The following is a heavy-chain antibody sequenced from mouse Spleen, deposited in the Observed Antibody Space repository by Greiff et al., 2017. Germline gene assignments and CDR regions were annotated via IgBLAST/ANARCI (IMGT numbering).Heavy chain of an antibody. CDR1: GYTFTDYY. Sequence: QVQLKQSGAELVRPGASVKLSCKASGYTFTDYYINWVKQRPGQGLEWIARIYPGSGNTYYNEKFKGKATLTAEKSSSTAYMQLSSLTSEDSAVYFCARDYSAYWGQGTLVTVSA. D-gene: IGHD2-13*01. CDR3: ARDYSAY. J-gene: IGHJ3*01. CDR2: IYPGSGNT. V-gene: IGHV1-76*01.